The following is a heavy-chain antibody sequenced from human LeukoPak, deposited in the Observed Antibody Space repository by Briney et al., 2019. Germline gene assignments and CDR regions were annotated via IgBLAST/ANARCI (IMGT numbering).Heavy chain of an antibody. CDR2: IYYSGST. D-gene: IGHD6-13*01. Sequence: SETLSLTCTVSGGSISSGDYYWSWIRQPPGKGLEWIGYIYYSGSTYYNPSLKSRVTISVDTSKNQFSLKLSSVTAADTAVYYCARDPGIAAAGTVRWGQGTLVTVSS. J-gene: IGHJ4*02. CDR3: ARDPGIAAAGTVR. V-gene: IGHV4-30-4*01. CDR1: GGSISSGDYY.